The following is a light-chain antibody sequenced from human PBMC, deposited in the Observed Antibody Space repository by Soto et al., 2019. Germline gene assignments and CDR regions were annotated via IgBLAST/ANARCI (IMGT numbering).Light chain of an antibody. Sequence: QSVLTQPASVSGAPGQAITISCTGTSSDIGAYNFVSWYQQHPGKAPKLMLYDVNIRPSGVSNRFAGSKSGNTASLTISGLQAEDGADYYCTSWTTSTTMICGGGTKLPVL. CDR1: SSDIGAYNF. CDR2: DVN. V-gene: IGLV2-14*03. CDR3: TSWTTSTTMI. J-gene: IGLJ2*01.